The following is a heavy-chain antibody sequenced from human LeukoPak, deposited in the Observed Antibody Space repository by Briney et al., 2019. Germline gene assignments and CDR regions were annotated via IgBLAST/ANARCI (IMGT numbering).Heavy chain of an antibody. Sequence: ASVNVSRKPSGYTFTSYAMHWVRQAPGQRLEWMGWINAGNGNTKYSPKFQGRVTITRDTSASTAYMEVSSLRSEDTAVYYCARDGGTSHYYFDYWGQGTLVTVSS. CDR3: ARDGGTSHYYFDY. D-gene: IGHD3-16*01. V-gene: IGHV1-3*01. CDR2: INAGNGNT. CDR1: GYTFTSYA. J-gene: IGHJ4*02.